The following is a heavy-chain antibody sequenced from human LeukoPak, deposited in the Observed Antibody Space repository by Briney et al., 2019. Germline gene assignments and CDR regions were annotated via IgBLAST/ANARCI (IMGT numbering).Heavy chain of an antibody. V-gene: IGHV1-18*01. CDR1: GYTFTSYG. D-gene: IGHD2-2*01. J-gene: IGHJ4*02. CDR3: ARLGHCSSTSCYAAFDY. CDR2: ISAYNGNT. Sequence: ASVKVSCKASGYTFTSYGISWVRQAPGQGLEWMGWISAYNGNTNYAQKLQGRVTMTTDTSTSTAYMELRSLRSDDTAVYYCARLGHCSSTSCYAAFDYWGQGTLVTVSS.